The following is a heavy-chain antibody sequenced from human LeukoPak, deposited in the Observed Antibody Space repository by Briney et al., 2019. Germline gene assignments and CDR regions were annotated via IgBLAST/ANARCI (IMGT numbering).Heavy chain of an antibody. V-gene: IGHV3-7*01. CDR1: GFSLSSYW. Sequence: GGSLRLSCAAAGFSLSSYWMSWVRQAKGKGLECVAKIREDGSEKHYVDSVKGRFTISRDNSKNTLYLQMNSLRAEDTAVYYCARILDSAWGELGYWGQGTLVTVSS. J-gene: IGHJ4*02. CDR2: IREDGSEK. D-gene: IGHD6-19*01. CDR3: ARILDSAWGELGY.